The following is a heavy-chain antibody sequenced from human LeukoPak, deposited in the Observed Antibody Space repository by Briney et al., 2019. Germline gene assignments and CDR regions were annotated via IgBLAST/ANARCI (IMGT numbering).Heavy chain of an antibody. V-gene: IGHV4-39*01. D-gene: IGHD3-22*01. CDR3: ARHFYDRGAFDI. J-gene: IGHJ3*02. CDR1: GGSISSSSYY. CDR2: IYYSGST. Sequence: SETLSLTCTVSGGSISSSSYYWGWIRQPPGKGLEWIGSIYYSGSTYYNPSLKSRVTISVDTSKTQFSLKLSSVTAADTAVYYCARHFYDRGAFDIWGQGTMVTVSS.